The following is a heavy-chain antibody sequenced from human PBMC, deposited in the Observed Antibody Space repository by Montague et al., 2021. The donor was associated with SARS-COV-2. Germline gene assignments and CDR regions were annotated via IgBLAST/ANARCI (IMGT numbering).Heavy chain of an antibody. V-gene: IGHV4-34*01. D-gene: IGHD3-3*01. CDR3: ARDQTVLEWIWYGMDV. J-gene: IGHJ6*02. CDR1: GGSFSTYY. CDR2: IDHSGKT. Sequence: SETLSLTCAVYGGSFSTYYWAWIRQSPGKGLEWIGYIDHSGKTNYNPSXXSRVSISVDTSSSQFSLYLTSVTAADAAVYYCARDQTVLEWIWYGMDVWGPGTTVTVSS.